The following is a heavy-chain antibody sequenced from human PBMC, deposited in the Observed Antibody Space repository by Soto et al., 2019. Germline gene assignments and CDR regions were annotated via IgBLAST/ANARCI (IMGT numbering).Heavy chain of an antibody. CDR1: GGSISSGGYY. V-gene: IGHV4-31*03. D-gene: IGHD6-13*01. J-gene: IGHJ4*02. Sequence: SETLSLTCTVSGGSISSGGYYWSWIRQHPGKGLEWIGYIYYSGSTYYNPSLKSRVTTSVDTSKNQFSLKLSSVTAADTAVYYCARVPYIAAAGTLRFRFGYWGQGPLVTVS. CDR2: IYYSGST. CDR3: ARVPYIAAAGTLRFRFGY.